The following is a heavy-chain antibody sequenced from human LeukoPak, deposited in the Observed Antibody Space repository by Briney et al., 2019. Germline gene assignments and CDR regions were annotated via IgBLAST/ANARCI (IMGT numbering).Heavy chain of an antibody. V-gene: IGHV1-8*01. J-gene: IGHJ4*02. CDR1: GYTFTSYD. CDR3: ARRSSGDYVWGSYRILDY. Sequence: GASVTVSCKASGYTFTSYDINWVRQAGGQGREWMGWMNPNSGNTGYAQKFQGRVNMTRKSSISKAYMEVRSLRSEDTAVYYCARRSSGDYVWGSYRILDYWGQGTLVTVSS. D-gene: IGHD3-16*02. CDR2: MNPNSGNT.